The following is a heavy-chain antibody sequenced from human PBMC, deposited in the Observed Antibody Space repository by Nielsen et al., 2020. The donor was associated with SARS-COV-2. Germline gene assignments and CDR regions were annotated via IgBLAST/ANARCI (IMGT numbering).Heavy chain of an antibody. CDR1: GFTFTTYD. CDR2: IIPIFGTA. Sequence: SVKVSCKTSGFTFTTYDINWVRQAPGQGLEWMGGIIPIFGTANYAQKFQGRVTITADKSTSTAYMELSSLRSEDTAVYYCARDLGDYGSASDAFDIWGQGTMVTVSS. J-gene: IGHJ3*02. D-gene: IGHD3-10*01. CDR3: ARDLGDYGSASDAFDI. V-gene: IGHV1-69*06.